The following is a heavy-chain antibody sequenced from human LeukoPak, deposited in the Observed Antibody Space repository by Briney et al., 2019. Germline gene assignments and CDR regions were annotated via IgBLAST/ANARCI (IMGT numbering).Heavy chain of an antibody. V-gene: IGHV3-53*01. Sequence: PGGSLRLSCAASGFTVSSNYMSWVRQAPGKGLEWVSVIYSGGSTYYADSVKGRFTISRDNSKNTLYLQMNSLRAEDTAVYYCARLSRVAEGAFDIWGQGTMVTVSS. D-gene: IGHD6-19*01. CDR2: IYSGGST. CDR3: ARLSRVAEGAFDI. J-gene: IGHJ3*02. CDR1: GFTVSSNY.